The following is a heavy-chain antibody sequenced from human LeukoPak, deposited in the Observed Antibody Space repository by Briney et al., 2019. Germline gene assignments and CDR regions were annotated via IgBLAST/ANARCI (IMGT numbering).Heavy chain of an antibody. Sequence: KPSETLSLTCTVSGGSISSYYWSWIRQPPGKGLEWIGYIYYSGSTNYNPSLKSRVTISVDTSKNQFSLKLSSVTAADTAVYYCARAQYCSGGSCYAATDAFDIWGQGTMVTVSS. CDR2: IYYSGST. J-gene: IGHJ3*02. CDR3: ARAQYCSGGSCYAATDAFDI. D-gene: IGHD2-15*01. V-gene: IGHV4-59*01. CDR1: GGSISSYY.